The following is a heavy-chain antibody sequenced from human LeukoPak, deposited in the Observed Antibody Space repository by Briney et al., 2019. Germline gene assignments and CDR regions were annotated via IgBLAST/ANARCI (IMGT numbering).Heavy chain of an antibody. CDR1: GYTLTELS. Sequence: GASVEVSCKVSGYTLTELSMHWVRQAPGKGLERMGGFDPEDGETIYAQKFQGRVTMTEDTSTDTAYMELSSLRSEDTAVYYCATDRQGYNDAFDIWGQGTMVTVSS. D-gene: IGHD3-10*01. V-gene: IGHV1-24*01. CDR3: ATDRQGYNDAFDI. J-gene: IGHJ3*02. CDR2: FDPEDGET.